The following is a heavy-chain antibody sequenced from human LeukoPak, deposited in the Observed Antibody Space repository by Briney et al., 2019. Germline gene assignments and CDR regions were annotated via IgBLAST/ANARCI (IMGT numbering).Heavy chain of an antibody. V-gene: IGHV3-11*04. Sequence: PGRSLRLSXAASGFTFSDYYMAWIRQAPGKGLNWVSYISGSGTITYYADSLKGRFTISRDNAKNSLFLQMDSLRAEDTAVYYCVRILEGYSYYMDAWGKGTTVIVSS. CDR2: ISGSGTIT. J-gene: IGHJ6*03. CDR1: GFTFSDYY. CDR3: VRILEGYSYYMDA.